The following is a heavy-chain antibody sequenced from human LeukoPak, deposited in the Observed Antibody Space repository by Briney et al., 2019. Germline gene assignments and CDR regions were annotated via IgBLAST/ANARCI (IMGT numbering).Heavy chain of an antibody. D-gene: IGHD3-22*01. CDR3: AKVDYYDSSGMRGGFDY. CDR1: GFTFSSYA. V-gene: IGHV3-23*01. Sequence: GGSLRLSCAASGFTFSSYAMNWVRQAPGKGLEWVSAISGSGGSTYYADSVKGRFTISRDNSKNTLYLQMNSLRAEDTAVYYCAKVDYYDSSGMRGGFDYWGQGTLVTVSS. CDR2: ISGSGGST. J-gene: IGHJ4*02.